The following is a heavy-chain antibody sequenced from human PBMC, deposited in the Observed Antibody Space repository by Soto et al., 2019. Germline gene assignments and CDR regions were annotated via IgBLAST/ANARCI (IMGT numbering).Heavy chain of an antibody. V-gene: IGHV4-31*03. D-gene: IGHD1-1*01. CDR1: GGSISTVGHY. CDR2: IYHTGST. J-gene: IGHJ4*02. CDR3: ARATGTLRSRNCDY. Sequence: SETLSLTCSVSGGSISTVGHYWTWIRQPPGKGLEWIGSIYHTGSTYYSKSLRSRLTMSVDTSKSQFSLRLRSVTAADTAVYYCARATGTLRSRNCDYWGQG.